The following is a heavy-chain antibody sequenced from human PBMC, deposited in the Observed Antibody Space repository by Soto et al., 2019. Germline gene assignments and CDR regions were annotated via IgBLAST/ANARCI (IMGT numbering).Heavy chain of an antibody. D-gene: IGHD3-22*01. CDR3: ARDRPDSSGYYYLGGAFDI. Sequence: QVQLVESGGGVFQPGRSLRLSCAVSGFTFSSYAMHWVRQAPGKGLEWVAVISYDGTNKYYADSVKGRFTISRVNSKNTLYLQMNSLRAEDTAVYYCARDRPDSSGYYYLGGAFDIWGQGTMVTVSS. J-gene: IGHJ3*02. V-gene: IGHV3-30-3*01. CDR2: ISYDGTNK. CDR1: GFTFSSYA.